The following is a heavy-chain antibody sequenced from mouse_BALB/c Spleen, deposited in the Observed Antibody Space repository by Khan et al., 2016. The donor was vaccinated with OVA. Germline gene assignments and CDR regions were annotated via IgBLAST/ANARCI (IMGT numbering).Heavy chain of an antibody. CDR3: VNDGSSAAWVTY. V-gene: IGHV1-7*01. Sequence: QVQLQQSGAELAKPGASVKMSCKASDYTFTNYWMHWVKQRPGQGLEWIGYINPSTDYTEYNQKFKDKATLTADKSSSTAYMQLSSLTSADSAVYECVNDGSSAAWVTYWGQGTLVTVSA. J-gene: IGHJ3*01. CDR2: INPSTDYT. CDR1: DYTFTNYW. D-gene: IGHD1-1*01.